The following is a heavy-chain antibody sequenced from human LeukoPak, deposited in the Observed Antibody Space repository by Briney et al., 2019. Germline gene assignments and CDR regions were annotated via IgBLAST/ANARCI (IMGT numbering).Heavy chain of an antibody. D-gene: IGHD6-19*01. Sequence: GGSLRLSCAASGFTFDDYAMHWVRQAPGKGLEWVSGISWNSGSIGYADSVKGRFTISRDNAKNSLYLQMNSLRAEDTALYYCAKDLFGYSSGWDDAFDIWGQGTMVTVSS. CDR3: AKDLFGYSSGWDDAFDI. CDR2: ISWNSGSI. V-gene: IGHV3-9*01. J-gene: IGHJ3*02. CDR1: GFTFDDYA.